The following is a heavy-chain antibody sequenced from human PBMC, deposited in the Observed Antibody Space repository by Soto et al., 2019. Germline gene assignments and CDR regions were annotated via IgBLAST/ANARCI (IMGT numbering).Heavy chain of an antibody. CDR1: GFTFSSYG. Sequence: GGSLRLSCAASGFTFSSYGMHWVRQAPGKGLEWVAVISYDGSNKYYADSVKGRFTISRDNSKNTLYLQMNSLRAEDTAVYYCAKKRGIVHHFDYWGQGTPVTVSS. D-gene: IGHD3-16*02. CDR3: AKKRGIVHHFDY. CDR2: ISYDGSNK. J-gene: IGHJ4*02. V-gene: IGHV3-30*18.